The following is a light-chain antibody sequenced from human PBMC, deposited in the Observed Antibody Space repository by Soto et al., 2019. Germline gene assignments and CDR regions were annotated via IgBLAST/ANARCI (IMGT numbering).Light chain of an antibody. CDR1: SSDVGGYNY. Sequence: QSALTQPASVSGSPGQSITISCTGTSSDVGGYNYVSWYQQHPGKAPKLMIYDVDNRPSGVSNRFSGSKSGNTASLTISGLQAEDGADYNCSSYTSSSTGVFGTGPKVTV. V-gene: IGLV2-14*01. J-gene: IGLJ1*01. CDR3: SSYTSSSTGV. CDR2: DVD.